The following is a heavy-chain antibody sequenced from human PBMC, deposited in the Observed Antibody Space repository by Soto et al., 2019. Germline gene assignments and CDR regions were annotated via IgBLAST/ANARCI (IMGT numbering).Heavy chain of an antibody. CDR3: ARDEPGSAAMEHYYYYGIDV. V-gene: IGHV1-69*12. Sequence: QVQLVQSGAEVKKPGSSVKVSCKASGGTFSSYAISWVRQAPGQGLEWMGGIIPIFGTANYAQKFQGRVTITADESTITAYMELSSLRSEDTAVYYCARDEPGSAAMEHYYYYGIDVWGQGTTVTVSS. D-gene: IGHD5-18*01. CDR2: IIPIFGTA. J-gene: IGHJ6*02. CDR1: GGTFSSYA.